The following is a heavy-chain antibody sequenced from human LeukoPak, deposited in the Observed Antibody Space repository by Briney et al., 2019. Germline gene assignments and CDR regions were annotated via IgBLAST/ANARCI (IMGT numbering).Heavy chain of an antibody. D-gene: IGHD3-10*01. CDR1: GFTFSSYW. CDR2: IKQDGSEK. CDR3: ASGGSGKYYYMDV. V-gene: IGHV3-7*01. Sequence: GGSLRLSCAASGFTFSSYWMSWFRQAPEKGLEWVANIKQDGSEKYYVDSVKGRFTISRDNAKNSLYLQMNSLRAEDTAVYYCASGGSGKYYYMDVWGKGTTVTVSS. J-gene: IGHJ6*03.